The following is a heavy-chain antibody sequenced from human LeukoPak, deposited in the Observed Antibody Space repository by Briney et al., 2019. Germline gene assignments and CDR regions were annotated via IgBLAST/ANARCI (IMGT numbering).Heavy chain of an antibody. Sequence: ASVKVSCKASGYTFTNYAIHWMRQAPGQGLEWMGWINADNGNTKYSQKFQGGVTITRDTPASTAYMELSSLTSEDTTVYYCARGGELLYFDCWGQGTLVTVSS. CDR1: GYTFTNYA. V-gene: IGHV1-3*01. CDR2: INADNGNT. CDR3: ARGGELLYFDC. J-gene: IGHJ4*02. D-gene: IGHD3-10*01.